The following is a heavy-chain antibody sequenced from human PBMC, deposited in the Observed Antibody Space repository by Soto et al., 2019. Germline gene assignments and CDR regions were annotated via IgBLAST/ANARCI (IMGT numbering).Heavy chain of an antibody. CDR3: ARGEGHYDILTGYYDSWFDP. CDR2: IYHSGST. D-gene: IGHD3-9*01. Sequence: LSLTCAVSGGSISSGGYSWSWIRQPPGKGLEWIGYIYHSGSTYYNPSLKSRVTISVDRSKNQFSLKLSSVTAADTAVYYCARGEGHYDILTGYYDSWFDPWGQGTLVTVSS. J-gene: IGHJ5*02. CDR1: GGSISSGGYS. V-gene: IGHV4-30-2*01.